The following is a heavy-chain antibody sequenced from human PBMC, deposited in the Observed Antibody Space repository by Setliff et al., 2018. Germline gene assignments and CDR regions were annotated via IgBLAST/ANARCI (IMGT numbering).Heavy chain of an antibody. V-gene: IGHV1-3*01. CDR3: ARDQGHGITAAGPDF. J-gene: IGHJ4*02. Sequence: ASVKVSCKASGYTFTNYAIHWVRQAPGQRLEWMGWINAGNGNTKYSQKFQGRVTITRDTSASTAYMELSSLRSEDTAVYYCARDQGHGITAAGPDFWGQGTLVTVSS. CDR1: GYTFTNYA. D-gene: IGHD6-13*01. CDR2: INAGNGNT.